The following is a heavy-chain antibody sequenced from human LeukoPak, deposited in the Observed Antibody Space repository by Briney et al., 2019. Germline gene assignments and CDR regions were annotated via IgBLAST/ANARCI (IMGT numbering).Heavy chain of an antibody. Sequence: PSETLSLTCTVSGGSINSYYWSWIRQPPGKGLEWIGYIYYSGSTNYNPSLKSRVTISVDTSKNRFSLKLSSVTAADTAVYYCARAGGYNHHFDYWGQGTLVTVSS. CDR3: ARAGGYNHHFDY. J-gene: IGHJ4*02. CDR1: GGSINSYY. V-gene: IGHV4-59*01. CDR2: IYYSGST. D-gene: IGHD5-24*01.